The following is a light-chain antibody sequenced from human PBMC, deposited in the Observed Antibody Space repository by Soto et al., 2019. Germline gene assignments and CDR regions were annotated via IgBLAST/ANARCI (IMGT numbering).Light chain of an antibody. Sequence: DIVMTQSPDSLAVSLGERATINCKSSQSVLYSSNNKNYLTWYQQKPGQPPNLLIYWASTPESGVPDRFSGSGSGTDATHTISSLQAEDVPVYYCQQYYSTPPTFGQGTKLEIK. J-gene: IGKJ2*01. CDR1: QSVLYSSNNKNY. CDR3: QQYYSTPPT. V-gene: IGKV4-1*01. CDR2: WAS.